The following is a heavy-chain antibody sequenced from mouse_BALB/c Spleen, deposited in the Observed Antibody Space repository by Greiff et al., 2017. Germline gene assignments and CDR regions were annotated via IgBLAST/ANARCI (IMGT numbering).Heavy chain of an antibody. CDR3: ARAETGSYCGSTFDY. J-gene: IGHJ2*01. CDR1: GYSITSDYA. Sequence: EVHLVESGPGLVKPSQSLSLTCTVTGYSITSDYAWNWLRQFPGNKLEWMGYISYSGSTSYNPSLKSRISITRDTSKNQFFLQLNSVTTEDTATYYCARAETGSYCGSTFDYWGQGTTLTVSS. D-gene: IGHD1-1*01. CDR2: ISYSGST. V-gene: IGHV3-2*02.